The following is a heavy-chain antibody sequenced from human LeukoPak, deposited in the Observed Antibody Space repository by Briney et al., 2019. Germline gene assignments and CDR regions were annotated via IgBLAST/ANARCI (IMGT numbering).Heavy chain of an antibody. J-gene: IGHJ4*02. CDR3: TGSPYATNDF. Sequence: GSLGLSCSASGFTFSNYWMHWVRQAPGKGLEWVGRIKSKRRGGTTDYAAPVKGRFTISRDDSKSTLYLQMNGLKSEDTALYYCTGSPYATNDFWGQGTWVTVSS. V-gene: IGHV3-15*01. CDR2: IKSKRRGGTT. D-gene: IGHD2-8*01. CDR1: GFTFSNYW.